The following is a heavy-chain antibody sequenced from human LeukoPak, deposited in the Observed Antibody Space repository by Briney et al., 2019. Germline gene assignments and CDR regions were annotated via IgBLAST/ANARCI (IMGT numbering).Heavy chain of an antibody. J-gene: IGHJ6*04. Sequence: GASVKVSCKASGYTFTSYYMHWVRQASGQGLEWMGIINPSGGSTSYAQKFQGRVTMTRDTSTSTVYMELSSLRSEDTAVYYCARVYGVAGHRDTFYGMDVWGKGTTVTVSS. CDR2: INPSGGST. D-gene: IGHD6-19*01. CDR3: ARVYGVAGHRDTFYGMDV. CDR1: GYTFTSYY. V-gene: IGHV1-46*01.